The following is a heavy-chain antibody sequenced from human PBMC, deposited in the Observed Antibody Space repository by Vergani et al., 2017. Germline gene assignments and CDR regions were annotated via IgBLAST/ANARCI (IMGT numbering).Heavy chain of an antibody. CDR2: IWYDGSNK. J-gene: IGHJ6*03. CDR1: GFTFSSYG. Sequence: QVQLVESGGGVVQPGRSLRLSCAASGFTFSSYGMHWVRQAPGKGLEWVAVIWYDGSNKYYADSVKGRFTISRDNSKNTLYLQMNSLRAEDTAVYYCARDHGSVSYSTAGWGNYYIDVWGKGTTVTVSS. CDR3: ARDHGSVSYSTAGWGNYYIDV. V-gene: IGHV3-33*01. D-gene: IGHD3-10*01.